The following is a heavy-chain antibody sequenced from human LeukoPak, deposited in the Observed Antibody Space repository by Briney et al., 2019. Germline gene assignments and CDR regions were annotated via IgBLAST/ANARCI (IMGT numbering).Heavy chain of an antibody. CDR2: IYYSGST. CDR3: ARSYCSSTSCYGGYYYYGRDV. CDR1: GGPISSGGYY. J-gene: IGHJ6*02. Sequence: PSETLSLTCTVSGGPISSGGYYWSWIRQHPRKGLEWIGYIYYSGSTYYNPSLKSRVTISVDTSKYQFSLKLSSVSAADSGVYYCARSYCSSTSCYGGYYYYGRDVWGQGTTVTVSS. V-gene: IGHV4-31*03. D-gene: IGHD2-2*01.